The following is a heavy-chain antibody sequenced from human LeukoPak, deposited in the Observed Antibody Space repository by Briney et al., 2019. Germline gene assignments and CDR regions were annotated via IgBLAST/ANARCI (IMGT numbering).Heavy chain of an antibody. V-gene: IGHV1-2*02. CDR1: GYTFTGYY. CDR2: INPNSGGT. CDR3: ARVGARITMVRGGINKYYFDY. D-gene: IGHD3-10*01. J-gene: IGHJ4*02. Sequence: GASVTVSCKASGYTFTGYYMHWVRQAPGQGLEWMGWINPNSGGTNYAQKFQGRVTMTRDTSISTAYMELSRLRSDDTAVYYCARVGARITMVRGGINKYYFDYWGQGTLVTASS.